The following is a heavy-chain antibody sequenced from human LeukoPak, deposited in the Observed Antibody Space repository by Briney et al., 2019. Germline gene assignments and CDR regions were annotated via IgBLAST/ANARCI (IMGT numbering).Heavy chain of an antibody. J-gene: IGHJ4*02. CDR3: ARDGRPYDSRGYYYFDY. Sequence: SETLSLTCAVYGGSFSGYYWSWIRQPPGKGLEWIGEINHSGSTNYNPSLKSRVTISVDTSKNQFSLKLSSVTAADTAVYYCARDGRPYDSRGYYYFDYWGQGTLVTVSS. V-gene: IGHV4-34*01. D-gene: IGHD3-22*01. CDR2: INHSGST. CDR1: GGSFSGYY.